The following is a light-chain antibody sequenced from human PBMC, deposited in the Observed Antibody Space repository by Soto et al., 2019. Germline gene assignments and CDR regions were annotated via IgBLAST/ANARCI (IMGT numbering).Light chain of an antibody. Sequence: DIQMTQSPSTLSASVGDRVTITCRASQSISSWLAWYQQKPGKAPKLLIYKASSLESGVPSRFSGSGSGTEFTLTISSLQPDDFATYYCQQLDRYPFSFGGGTKVEIK. CDR3: QQLDRYPFS. J-gene: IGKJ4*01. CDR2: KAS. V-gene: IGKV1-5*03. CDR1: QSISSW.